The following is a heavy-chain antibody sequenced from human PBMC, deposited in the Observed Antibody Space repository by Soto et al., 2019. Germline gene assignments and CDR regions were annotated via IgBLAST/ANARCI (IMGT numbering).Heavy chain of an antibody. J-gene: IGHJ4*02. Sequence: QVQLVESGGGLVKPGGCLRLCCAASGFTFSDYYMSWIRQAPGKGLEWVSYISSSGSDTNYADSVKGRFTVSRDNAKNSLYLQINSLRAEDEAVYYCARSLRGYSGYSGDWGQGTLVTVSS. V-gene: IGHV3-11*05. CDR2: ISSSGSDT. D-gene: IGHD5-12*01. CDR1: GFTFSDYY. CDR3: ARSLRGYSGYSGD.